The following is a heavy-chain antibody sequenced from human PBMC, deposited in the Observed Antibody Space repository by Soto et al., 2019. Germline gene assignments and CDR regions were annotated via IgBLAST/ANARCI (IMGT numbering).Heavy chain of an antibody. CDR1: GGSISSYY. J-gene: IGHJ4*02. Sequence: QVQLQESGPGLVKPSETLSLTCTVSGGSISSYYWSWIRQPPGKGLEWIGYIYYSGSTNYNPSLKSRVTISVDTSKNQFSLKLSSVTAADTAVYYCARQGVYSSPPRDYWGQGTLVTVSS. D-gene: IGHD6-13*01. V-gene: IGHV4-59*08. CDR2: IYYSGST. CDR3: ARQGVYSSPPRDY.